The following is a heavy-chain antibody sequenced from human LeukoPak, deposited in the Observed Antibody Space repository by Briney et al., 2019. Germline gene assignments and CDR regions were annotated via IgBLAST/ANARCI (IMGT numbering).Heavy chain of an antibody. Sequence: ASVKVSCKASGYTFTSYYMHWVRQAPGQGLEWMGIINPSGGSTSYAQKFQGRVTMTRDTSTSTVYMELSRLRSDDTAVYYCARDSIFDYYYYYMDVWGKGTTVTVSS. CDR1: GYTFTSYY. CDR3: ARDSIFDYYYYYMDV. V-gene: IGHV1-46*01. J-gene: IGHJ6*03. CDR2: INPSGGST.